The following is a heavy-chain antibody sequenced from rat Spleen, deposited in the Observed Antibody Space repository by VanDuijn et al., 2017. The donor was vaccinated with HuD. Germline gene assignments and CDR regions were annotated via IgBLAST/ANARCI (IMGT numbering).Heavy chain of an antibody. CDR3: ATDGTRVSRFAY. J-gene: IGHJ3*01. V-gene: IGHV4-2*01. D-gene: IGHD1-4*01. CDR1: GFNFNNYW. CDR2: INKDSSII. Sequence: EVKLVESGGGLVQPGRSLKLSCEASGFNFNNYWMGWVRQAPGKGLEWIGEINKDSSIIKFSPSLKDQFTISRDNARDTLYLQKSKLGSEDTAIYYCATDGTRVSRFAYWGQGTLVTVSS.